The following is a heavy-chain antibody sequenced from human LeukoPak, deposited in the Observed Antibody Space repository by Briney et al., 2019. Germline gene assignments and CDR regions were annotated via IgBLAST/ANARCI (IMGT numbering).Heavy chain of an antibody. CDR3: AREFNYDILTGYSAYFDY. J-gene: IGHJ4*02. V-gene: IGHV4-34*01. D-gene: IGHD3-9*01. Sequence: SETLSLTCAVYGGSSSGYYWSWIRQPPGKGLEWIGEINHSGSTNYNPSLKSRVTISVDTSKNQFSLKLSSVTAADTAVYYCAREFNYDILTGYSAYFDYWGQGTLVTVSS. CDR1: GGSSSGYY. CDR2: INHSGST.